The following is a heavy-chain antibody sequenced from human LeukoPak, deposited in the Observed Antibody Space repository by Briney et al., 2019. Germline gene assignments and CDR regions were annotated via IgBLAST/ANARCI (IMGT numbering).Heavy chain of an antibody. CDR1: GGSFSGYY. CDR2: INHSGST. CDR3: AKGTVVRLFDY. Sequence: SETLSLTCAVYGGSFSGYYWSWIRQPPGKGLEWIGEINHSGSTNYNPSLKSRVTISVDTSKNQFSLKLSSVTAADTAVYYCAKGTVVRLFDYWGQGTLVTVSS. J-gene: IGHJ4*02. D-gene: IGHD4-23*01. V-gene: IGHV4-34*01.